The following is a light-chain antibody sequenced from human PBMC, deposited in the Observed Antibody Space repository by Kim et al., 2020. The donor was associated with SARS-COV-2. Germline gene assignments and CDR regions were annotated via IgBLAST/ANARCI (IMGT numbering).Light chain of an antibody. V-gene: IGLV6-57*02. Sequence: GKTVTISCTGSGGTIASTFVQWYQQRPGSAPPTVIYEDDQRPSGVPDRFSGSIDGSSNSASLTISGLKTEDEADYYCQSSDGSNLVFGGGTQLTVL. J-gene: IGLJ2*01. CDR3: QSSDGSNLV. CDR2: EDD. CDR1: GGTIASTF.